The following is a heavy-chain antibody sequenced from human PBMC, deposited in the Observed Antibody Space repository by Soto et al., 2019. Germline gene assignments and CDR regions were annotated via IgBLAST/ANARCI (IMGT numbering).Heavy chain of an antibody. CDR2: ISDSGNNT. CDR1: GFTFSIFA. CDR3: AKEGPFSRNSGWRAVFHV. Sequence: GGSLKLSCAASGFTFSIFAMGWVRQAPGKGLEWVSTISDSGNNTFSADSVKGRFTISRDNSKNTLYLEMNSLRAEDTAIYYCAKEGPFSRNSGWRAVFHVWGQGTTVPVSS. V-gene: IGHV3-23*01. D-gene: IGHD5-12*01. J-gene: IGHJ3*01.